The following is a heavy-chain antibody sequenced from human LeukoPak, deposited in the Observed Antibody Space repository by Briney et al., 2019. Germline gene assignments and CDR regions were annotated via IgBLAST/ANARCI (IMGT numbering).Heavy chain of an antibody. CDR1: GLTFSSGG. J-gene: IGHJ4*02. D-gene: IGHD3-22*01. CDR3: AKKVGSGYYPFDS. CDR2: INDNGGST. V-gene: IGHV3-23*01. Sequence: VRSLRLSCAASGLTFSSGGMSSVRQAPGEGLEWVSSINDNGGSTAYADSVRGRFTISRDNSRDTLYLQMNGLRADDTAIYLCAKKVGSGYYPFDSWGQGTLVTGSS.